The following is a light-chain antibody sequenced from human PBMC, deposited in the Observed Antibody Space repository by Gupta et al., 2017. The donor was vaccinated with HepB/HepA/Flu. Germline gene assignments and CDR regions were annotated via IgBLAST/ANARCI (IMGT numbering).Light chain of an antibody. J-gene: IGKJ1*01. CDR3: MQALLTPRT. CDR2: LGS. Sequence: DIVMTQSPLSLPVTPGEPASISCRSSQSLLFRNGHNYLDWYLQKPGQAPQLLIYLGSNRASGVPDRFSGSGSGTDFTLKISRVEAEDVGIYYCMQALLTPRTFGQGTKVEIK. CDR1: QSLLFRNGHNY. V-gene: IGKV2-28*01.